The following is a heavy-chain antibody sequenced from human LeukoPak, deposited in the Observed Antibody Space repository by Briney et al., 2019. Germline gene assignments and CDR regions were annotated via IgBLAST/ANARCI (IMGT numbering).Heavy chain of an antibody. V-gene: IGHV3-23*01. D-gene: IGHD1-26*01. CDR2: ISGSGYNT. J-gene: IGHJ4*02. CDR3: AKHSGSYFVYYFDY. Sequence: GGSLRLSCGVSGFTFSSYGMSWVRQAPGKGLEWVSVISGSGYNTDYADSVKSRFTISRDNYRLYLQMNSLRPEDTAVYYCAKHSGSYFVYYFDYWGKGTLVTVSS. CDR1: GFTFSSYG.